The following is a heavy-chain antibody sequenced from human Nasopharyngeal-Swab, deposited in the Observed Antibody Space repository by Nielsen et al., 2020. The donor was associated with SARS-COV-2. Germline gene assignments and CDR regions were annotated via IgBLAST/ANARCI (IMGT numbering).Heavy chain of an antibody. CDR1: GYTFTSYA. Sequence: ASVKVSCKASGYTFTSYAMNWVRQAHGQGLEWMGWINTNTGNPTYAQGFTGRFVFSLDTSVSTAYLQISSLKAEDTAVYYCARGVPSQHYYGSGDYWSQGTLVTVSS. V-gene: IGHV7-4-1*02. D-gene: IGHD3-10*01. J-gene: IGHJ4*02. CDR2: INTNTGNP. CDR3: ARGVPSQHYYGSGDY.